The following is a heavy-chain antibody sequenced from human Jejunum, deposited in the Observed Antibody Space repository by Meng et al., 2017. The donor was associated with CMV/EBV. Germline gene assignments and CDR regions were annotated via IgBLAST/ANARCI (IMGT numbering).Heavy chain of an antibody. Sequence: ELQRVESGGGLVQPGGSLRLSCAASGFTFNRYSMNWVRPAPGEGLEWVSGISGSAGSTYYRDCVKGRFTISRDNSKNTLYLQMNGLRTEDTAVYYCAKDNGWLPAVWGQGTLVTVSS. D-gene: IGHD5-24*01. CDR2: ISGSAGST. CDR3: AKDNGWLPAV. CDR1: GFTFNRYS. J-gene: IGHJ4*02. V-gene: IGHV3-23*04.